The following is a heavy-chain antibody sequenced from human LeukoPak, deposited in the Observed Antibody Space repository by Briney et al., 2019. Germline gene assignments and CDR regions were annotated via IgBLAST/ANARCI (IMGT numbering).Heavy chain of an antibody. CDR1: GGSISSSSHY. V-gene: IGHV4-39*07. CDR2: MYYRGST. Sequence: SETLSLTCTVSGGSISSSSHYWGWIRQPPGKGLEWIGSMYYRGSTYHNPSLKSRVTISVDTSKNQFSLKLSSVTAADTAVYYCATTTVRLGYWGQGTLVTVSS. D-gene: IGHD4-17*01. CDR3: ATTTVRLGY. J-gene: IGHJ4*02.